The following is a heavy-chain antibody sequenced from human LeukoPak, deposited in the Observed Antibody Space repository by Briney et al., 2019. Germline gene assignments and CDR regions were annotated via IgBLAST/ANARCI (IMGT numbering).Heavy chain of an antibody. D-gene: IGHD1/OR15-1a*01. J-gene: IGHJ6*02. CDR2: IFYSGST. V-gene: IGHV4-59*05. CDR1: GGSISGYY. CDR3: ASQPGGTLTFLYYVLDV. Sequence: SETLSLTCTVSGGSISGYYWSWIRQPPGKGLEWIGSIFYSGSTSYNPSLKSRVTISVDTFQNHFSLKLSSVTAADTAVYYCASQPGGTLTFLYYVLDVWGQGTMVTVSS.